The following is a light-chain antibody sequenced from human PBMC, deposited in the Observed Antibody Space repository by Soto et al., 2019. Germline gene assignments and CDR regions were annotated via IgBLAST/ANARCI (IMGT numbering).Light chain of an antibody. CDR3: QQYGSSPWT. J-gene: IGKJ1*01. CDR1: QSVSSNY. V-gene: IGKV3-20*01. Sequence: EIVLTQSPGTLSLSPGERATLSCRASQSVSSNYIVWYQQKPGQAPRLLIYGASSRATGIPDRFRGSGSGTDFTLTISRLEPEDFAVFYCQQYGSSPWTFGQGTKVEIK. CDR2: GAS.